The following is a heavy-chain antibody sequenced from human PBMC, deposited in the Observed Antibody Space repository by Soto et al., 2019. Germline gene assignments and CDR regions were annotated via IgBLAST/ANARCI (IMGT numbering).Heavy chain of an antibody. CDR3: ARRGYYAISAFDI. V-gene: IGHV4-59*05. CDR2: IYYSGST. J-gene: IGHJ3*02. CDR1: GGSISRYY. Sequence: PSETLSLTCTVSGGSISRYYWSWIRQPPGKGLEWIGSIYYSGSTYYNPSLKSRVTISVDTSKNQFSLKLSSVTAADTAVYYCARRGYYAISAFDIWGQGTMVTVSS. D-gene: IGHD2-8*01.